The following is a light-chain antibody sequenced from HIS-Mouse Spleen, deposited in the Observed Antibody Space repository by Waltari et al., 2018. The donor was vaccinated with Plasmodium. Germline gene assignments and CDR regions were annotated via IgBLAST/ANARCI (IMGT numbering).Light chain of an antibody. CDR3: CSYAGSYTSS. Sequence: QSALTQPRSVSGSPGPSVTISCTGTSSDVGGYNYVSWYQPHPGKAPKLMIYDVSKRPSGVPDRFSGSKSGNTASLTISGLQAEDEADYYCCSYAGSYTSSFGGGTKLTVL. CDR2: DVS. CDR1: SSDVGGYNY. V-gene: IGLV2-11*01. J-gene: IGLJ2*01.